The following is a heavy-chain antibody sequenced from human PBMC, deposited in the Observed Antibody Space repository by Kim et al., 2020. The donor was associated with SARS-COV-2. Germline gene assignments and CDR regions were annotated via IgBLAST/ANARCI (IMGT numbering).Heavy chain of an antibody. CDR2: ISSSRSYI. CDR1: GFPFNTYS. V-gene: IGHV3-21*01. CDR3: ARGTLVRGVMFDF. Sequence: GGSLRLSCVASGFPFNTYSINWVRQAPGKGLEWVATISSSRSYIYYADSVKGRFTISRDNAKNSVWLQMTGLRVEDSAVYFCARGTLVRGVMFDFWGLGTPVSVSS. D-gene: IGHD3-10*01. J-gene: IGHJ2*01.